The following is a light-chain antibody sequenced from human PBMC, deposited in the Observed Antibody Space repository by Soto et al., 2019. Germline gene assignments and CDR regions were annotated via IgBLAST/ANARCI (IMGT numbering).Light chain of an antibody. V-gene: IGLV1-44*01. J-gene: IGLJ2*01. CDR2: SSN. Sequence: QSVLTQPPSASGTPGQRVTISCFGSNSNIGTYTVNWYQQHPGTAPKLLIYSSNRRPSGVPDRFSGSKSGTSASLAISGLQSGDEADYYCAAWDDSLIGVAFGGGTKLTVL. CDR1: NSNIGTYT. CDR3: AAWDDSLIGVA.